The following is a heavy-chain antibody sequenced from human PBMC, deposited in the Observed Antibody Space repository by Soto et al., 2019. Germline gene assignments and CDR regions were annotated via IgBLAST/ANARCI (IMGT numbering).Heavy chain of an antibody. Sequence: QLQLQESGSGLVKPSQTLSLTCAVSGGSISSGGYSWSWIRQPPGKGLEWIGYIYHSGSTYYNPSLNSRVTISVDRSKNQFSLKLSSVPAADTAVYYCARAGGLGAVAADYWGQGTLVTVST. V-gene: IGHV4-30-2*01. CDR1: GGSISSGGYS. J-gene: IGHJ4*02. D-gene: IGHD6-19*01. CDR2: IYHSGST. CDR3: ARAGGLGAVAADY.